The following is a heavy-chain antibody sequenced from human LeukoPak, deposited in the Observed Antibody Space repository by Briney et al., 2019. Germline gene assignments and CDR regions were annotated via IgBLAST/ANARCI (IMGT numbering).Heavy chain of an antibody. CDR2: IKQDGSEK. CDR3: AKYHLPIKGSWGNYYIDY. V-gene: IGHV3-7*01. CDR1: GFTFSRFW. J-gene: IGHJ4*02. Sequence: GGSLRLSCAASGFTFSRFWMNCVRQAPGKGLEWVANIKQDGSEKYYVDSVKGRFTISRDNAKNSLYLQMNSLRVEDTAVYYCAKYHLPIKGSWGNYYIDYWGQGTLVTVSS. D-gene: IGHD3-10*01.